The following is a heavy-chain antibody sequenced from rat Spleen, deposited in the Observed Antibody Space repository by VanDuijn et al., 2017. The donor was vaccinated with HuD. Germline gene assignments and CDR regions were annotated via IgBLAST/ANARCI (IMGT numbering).Heavy chain of an antibody. CDR2: ISYDGSST. CDR3: ARHPWGD. J-gene: IGHJ2*01. CDR1: GFTFSNYG. V-gene: IGHV5-29*01. Sequence: EVQLVESGGGLVQPGRSLKLSCAASGFTFSNYGMAWVRQAPTKGLEWVATISYDGSSTYYRDSVKGRFTISRDNAKSNLYLQMDSLRSEDTATYYCARHPWGDWRQGVMVTVSS. D-gene: IGHD1-7*01.